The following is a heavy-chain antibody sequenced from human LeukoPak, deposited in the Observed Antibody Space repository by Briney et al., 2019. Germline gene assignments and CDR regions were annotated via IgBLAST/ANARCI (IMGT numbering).Heavy chain of an antibody. V-gene: IGHV3-23*01. CDR1: GFTFNNYV. D-gene: IGHD6-19*01. CDR2: ISGNGDST. Sequence: GGSLRLSCGASGFTFNNYVMSWVRQTPGKGLEWVSAISGNGDSTYYTDSVKDRSTISRDNSKNTLYLHMNGLRAEDTAVYYCAKPSGIAVAGRVGAFDYWGQGTLVTVSS. J-gene: IGHJ4*02. CDR3: AKPSGIAVAGRVGAFDY.